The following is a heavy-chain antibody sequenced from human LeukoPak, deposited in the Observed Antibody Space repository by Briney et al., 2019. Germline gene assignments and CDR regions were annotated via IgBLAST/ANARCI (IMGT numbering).Heavy chain of an antibody. CDR3: VRGGIQVSGIDAFDI. J-gene: IGHJ3*02. CDR2: IGIADDT. Sequence: PGGSLRLSCAASGFTFRNYDMHWVRHFPGRGLEWVSAIGIADDTHYPDSVKSRFTISRENAKNSLYLQMNSLRDGDTAVYYCVRGGIQVSGIDAFDIWGQGTMVTVSS. CDR1: GFTFRNYD. D-gene: IGHD5/OR15-5a*01. V-gene: IGHV3-13*01.